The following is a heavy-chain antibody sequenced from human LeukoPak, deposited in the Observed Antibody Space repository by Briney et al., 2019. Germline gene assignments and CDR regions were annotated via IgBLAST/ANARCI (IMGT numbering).Heavy chain of an antibody. V-gene: IGHV3-9*01. CDR3: AKDSGYGDYDP. Sequence: GGSLRSSCAASGFTFDDYAMHWVRQAPGKGLEWVSGISWNSGSIGYADSVKGRFTISRDNAKNSLYLQMNSLRAEDTALYYCAKDSGYGDYDPWGQGTLVTVSS. CDR1: GFTFDDYA. CDR2: ISWNSGSI. J-gene: IGHJ5*02. D-gene: IGHD4-17*01.